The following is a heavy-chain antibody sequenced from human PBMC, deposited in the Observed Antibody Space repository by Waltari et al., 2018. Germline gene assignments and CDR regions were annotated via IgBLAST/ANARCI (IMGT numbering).Heavy chain of an antibody. J-gene: IGHJ4*02. D-gene: IGHD5-18*01. CDR1: GGTFSSYA. V-gene: IGHV1-69*12. Sequence: QVQLVQSGAEVKKPGSSVKVSCKASGGTFSSYAISWVRQAPGQGLEWMGGSNPIFGTANYAQKFQGRGTITADESTSTAYMELISMRSEDTAVYYCARDQVQLWLPAYWGQGTLVTVSS. CDR3: ARDQVQLWLPAY. CDR2: SNPIFGTA.